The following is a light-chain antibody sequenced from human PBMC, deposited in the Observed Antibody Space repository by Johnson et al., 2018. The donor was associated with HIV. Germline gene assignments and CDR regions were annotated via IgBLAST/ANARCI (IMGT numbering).Light chain of an antibody. Sequence: QAVLTQPPSVSAAPGQKVTISCSGSSSNIGNNYVSWYQQFPGTAPKLVIYDNNKRPSGIPDRFSGSKSGTSATLGITGLQTGDEADYYCGTWDSSLSDPNYGIGTGTKFTVL. J-gene: IGLJ1*01. CDR1: SSNIGNNY. CDR3: GTWDSSLSDPNYG. CDR2: DNN. V-gene: IGLV1-51*01.